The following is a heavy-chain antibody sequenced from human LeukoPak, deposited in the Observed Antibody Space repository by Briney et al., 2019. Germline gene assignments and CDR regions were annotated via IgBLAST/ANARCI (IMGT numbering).Heavy chain of an antibody. D-gene: IGHD3-10*01. CDR1: GFTFSSYG. J-gene: IGHJ6*02. CDR2: IWYDGSNK. Sequence: GRSLRLSCAASGFTFSSYGMHWVRQAPGKGLEWVAVIWYDGSNKYYADSVKGRFTISRDNSKNTLYLQMNSLRAEDTAVYYCARVDKFGYYGMDVWGQGTTVTVSS. CDR3: ARVDKFGYYGMDV. V-gene: IGHV3-33*01.